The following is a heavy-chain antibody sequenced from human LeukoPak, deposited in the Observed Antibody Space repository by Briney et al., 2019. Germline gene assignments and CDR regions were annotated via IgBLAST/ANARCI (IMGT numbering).Heavy chain of an antibody. CDR3: ARPPTMIGDWAFDI. J-gene: IGHJ3*02. D-gene: IGHD3-22*01. V-gene: IGHV5-51*01. CDR1: GYSFASYW. Sequence: GESLKISCKASGYSFASYWIGWVRQMPGKGLEWMGIIYPGGSDTRYIPSFQGQVTISADKSISTAYLQWSSLKASDTAMYYCARPPTMIGDWAFDIWGQGTMVTVSS. CDR2: IYPGGSDT.